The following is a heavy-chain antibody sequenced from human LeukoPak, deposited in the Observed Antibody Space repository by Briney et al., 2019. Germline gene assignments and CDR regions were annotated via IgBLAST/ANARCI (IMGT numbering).Heavy chain of an antibody. CDR3: ARERIRGLGAFDI. CDR2: ISSSSSYI. CDR1: GFTFSSYS. V-gene: IGHV3-21*01. J-gene: IGHJ3*02. Sequence: PGGSLRLSCAASGFTFSSYSMNWVRQAPGKGLEWVSSISSSSSYIYYADSVKGRFTISRDNAKNSLYLQMNSLRAEDTAVYYCARERIRGLGAFDIWGQGTMVTVSS. D-gene: IGHD3-10*01.